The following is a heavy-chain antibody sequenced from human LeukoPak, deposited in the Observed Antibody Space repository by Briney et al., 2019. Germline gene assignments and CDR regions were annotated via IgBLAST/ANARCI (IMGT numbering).Heavy chain of an antibody. CDR1: GFTFGSYA. V-gene: IGHV3-23*01. D-gene: IGHD2-2*01. J-gene: IGHJ4*02. CDR3: AKGGCSSSICQIAY. Sequence: GGSLRLSCAASGFTFGSYAMSWVRQAPGKGLEWVSVLSGTGGTTYYADSVKGRFTISRDNSKNTLYLQMNTLRAEDTAVYYCAKGGCSSSICQIAYWGQGTLVTVSS. CDR2: LSGTGGTT.